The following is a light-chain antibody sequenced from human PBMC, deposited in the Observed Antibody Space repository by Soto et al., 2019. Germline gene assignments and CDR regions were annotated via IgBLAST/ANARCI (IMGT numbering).Light chain of an antibody. CDR2: GIS. CDR1: QSLSIN. J-gene: IGKJ4*01. V-gene: IGKV3-15*01. CDR3: QQYNSWPLT. Sequence: EIVMTQSPATLSVSPGEGATLSCRASQSLSINLAWYQQKPGQAPRLLIYGISNRVPGIPVRFSASGSGTEFTLTISSLQSEDVAVYNCQQYNSWPLTFGGGTKVQI.